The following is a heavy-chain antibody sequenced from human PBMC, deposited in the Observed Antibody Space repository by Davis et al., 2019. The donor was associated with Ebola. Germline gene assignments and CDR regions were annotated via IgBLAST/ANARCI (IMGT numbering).Heavy chain of an antibody. D-gene: IGHD6-19*01. J-gene: IGHJ3*02. V-gene: IGHV4-59*08. CDR3: ARLRAVAGTYAFDI. CDR2: IYYSGST. Sequence: PSETLSLTCTVSGGSISSYYWSWIRQPPGKGLEWIGYIYYSGSTNYNPSLKSRVTISVDTSKNQFSLNLNSVTAADTAVYYCARLRAVAGTYAFDIWGQGTMVTVSS. CDR1: GGSISSYY.